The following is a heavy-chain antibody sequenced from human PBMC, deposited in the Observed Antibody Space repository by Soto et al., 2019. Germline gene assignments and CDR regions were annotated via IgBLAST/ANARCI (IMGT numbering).Heavy chain of an antibody. J-gene: IGHJ4*02. D-gene: IGHD3-10*01. Sequence: GGSLRLSCAASGFTFSSYAMSWVRQAPGKGLEWVSAISGSGGSTYYADSVKGRFTISRDNSKNTLYLQMNSLRAEDTAVYYCAKLPRVRGVITYFDSWGQGTLVTVSS. CDR3: AKLPRVRGVITYFDS. CDR1: GFTFSSYA. CDR2: ISGSGGST. V-gene: IGHV3-23*01.